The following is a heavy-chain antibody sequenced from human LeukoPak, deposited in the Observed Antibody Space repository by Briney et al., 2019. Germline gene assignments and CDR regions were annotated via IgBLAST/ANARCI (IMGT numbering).Heavy chain of an antibody. D-gene: IGHD3-10*01. CDR2: INHSGNT. J-gene: IGHJ5*02. CDR1: GGSLSGDY. Sequence: SETLSLTCAVYGGSLSGDYWSLIRQPPGKGLEWIGEINHSGNTNYNPSLESRVTISVDTSKNQFSLKLTSVTAADTAVYYCARGFGNVRGVAWGQGTLVTVFS. V-gene: IGHV4-34*01. CDR3: ARGFGNVRGVA.